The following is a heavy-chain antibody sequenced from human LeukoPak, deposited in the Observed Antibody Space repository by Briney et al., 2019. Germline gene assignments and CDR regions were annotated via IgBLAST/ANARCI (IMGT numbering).Heavy chain of an antibody. D-gene: IGHD6-13*01. CDR2: INHSGST. V-gene: IGHV4-34*01. Sequence: PSETLSFTCAVYGGSFSGYYWSWIRQPPGKGLEWIGEINHSGSTNYNPSLKSRVTISVDTSKNQFSLKLSSVTAADTAVYYCARLKQLAYYYYGMDVWGQGTTVTVSS. CDR1: GGSFSGYY. J-gene: IGHJ6*02. CDR3: ARLKQLAYYYYGMDV.